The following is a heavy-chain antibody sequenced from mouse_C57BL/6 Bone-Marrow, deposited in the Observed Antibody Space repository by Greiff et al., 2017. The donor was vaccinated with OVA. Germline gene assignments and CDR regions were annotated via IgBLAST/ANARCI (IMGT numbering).Heavy chain of an antibody. D-gene: IGHD1-1*01. V-gene: IGHV14-4*01. CDR2: IDPENGDT. J-gene: IGHJ1*03. Sequence: EVQLQQSGAELVRPGASVKLSCTASGFNIKDDYMHWVKQRPEQGLEWIGRIDPENGDTEYAPKFQGKATITADTSSNTAYLQLSSLTSEDTAVEDCTTYYYAWYFDVWGTGTTVTVSS. CDR1: GFNIKDDY. CDR3: TTYYYAWYFDV.